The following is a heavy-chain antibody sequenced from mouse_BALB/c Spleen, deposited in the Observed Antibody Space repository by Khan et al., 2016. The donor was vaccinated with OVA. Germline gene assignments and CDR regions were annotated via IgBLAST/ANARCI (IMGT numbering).Heavy chain of an antibody. CDR3: TRDWSYYGTPFDY. CDR2: ITVKSDNSGA. Sequence: VQLVETGGGLVRPGNSLKLSCVTSGFTFSYYRMHWLRQIPGKRLEWIAVITVKSDNSGANYAESVKGRFTISRDDSKSSVYLQMNRLSEEDTATDYCTRDWSYYGTPFDYWGQGTTLTVSS. D-gene: IGHD1-1*01. CDR1: GFTFSYYR. J-gene: IGHJ2*01. V-gene: IGHV13-2*02.